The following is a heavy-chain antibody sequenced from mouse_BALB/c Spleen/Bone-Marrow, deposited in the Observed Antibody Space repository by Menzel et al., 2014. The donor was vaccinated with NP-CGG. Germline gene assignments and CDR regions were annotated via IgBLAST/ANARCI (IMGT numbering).Heavy chain of an antibody. Sequence: QVQLQQSGAELARPGASVKLSCKASGYTFTSYWMQWVKQRPGQGLEWIGAIYPGDGDTRYTQKFRGKATLTADKSSNTAYTQFSSLTSEDSAVYFCASPYGNYDAMDYWGQGTSVTVSS. J-gene: IGHJ4*01. CDR3: ASPYGNYDAMDY. V-gene: IGHV1-87*01. CDR2: IYPGDGDT. CDR1: GYTFTSYW. D-gene: IGHD2-1*01.